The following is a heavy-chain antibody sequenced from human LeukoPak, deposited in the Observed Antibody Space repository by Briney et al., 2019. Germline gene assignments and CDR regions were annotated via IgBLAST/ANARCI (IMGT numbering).Heavy chain of an antibody. V-gene: IGHV3-21*01. D-gene: IGHD1-26*01. Sequence: PGGSLRLSCAASGLTFSSYSMNWVRQAPGKGLEWVSSISSSSSYIYYADSVKGRFTISRDNAKNSLYLQMNSLRAEDTAVYYCARDLSGSYYGYFDYWGQGTLVTVSS. CDR1: GLTFSSYS. CDR2: ISSSSSYI. CDR3: ARDLSGSYYGYFDY. J-gene: IGHJ4*02.